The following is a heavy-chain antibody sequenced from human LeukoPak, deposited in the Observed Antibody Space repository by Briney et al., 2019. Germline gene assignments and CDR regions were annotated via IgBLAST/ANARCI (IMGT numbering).Heavy chain of an antibody. CDR1: GFTFSSYS. D-gene: IGHD6-19*01. J-gene: IGHJ4*02. CDR2: ISSSSSYI. CDR3: ARPSGIAVAGDYFDY. V-gene: IGHV3-21*01. Sequence: PGGSLRLSCAASGFTFSSYSMNWVRQAPGKGLEWVSSISSSSSYIYYADSVKGRFTISRDNAKNSLYLQMNSLRAEDTAVYYCARPSGIAVAGDYFDYWGQGTLVTVSS.